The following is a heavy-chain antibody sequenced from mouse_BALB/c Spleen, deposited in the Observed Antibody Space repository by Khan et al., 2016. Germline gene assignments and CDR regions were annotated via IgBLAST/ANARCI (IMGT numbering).Heavy chain of an antibody. D-gene: IGHD1-1*01. CDR3: ARPDYGSSRGFAY. Sequence: QIPLVQSGPELKKPGETVRISCKASGYTFTNYGMNWVKQAPGKGLKWLGWINTYTGEPTYADDLTGRFAFSLETSARTAYLQINNLKNEDTATYFCARPDYGSSRGFAYWGQGTLVTVSA. CDR1: GYTFTNYG. V-gene: IGHV9-3-1*01. J-gene: IGHJ3*01. CDR2: INTYTGEP.